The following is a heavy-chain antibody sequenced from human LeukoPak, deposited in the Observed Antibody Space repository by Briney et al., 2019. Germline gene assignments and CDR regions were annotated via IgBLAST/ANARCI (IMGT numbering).Heavy chain of an antibody. J-gene: IGHJ4*02. CDR2: VSGSGSTV. CDR1: GFTXXDHI. V-gene: IGHV3-48*01. Sequence: GXLRLSCAASGFTXXDHIMNWVRQLPGKRLEWVAYVSGSGSTVYYADSVKGRFTVSRDNGKSSLYLQMNSLRVEDTALYYCVRQFASWGQGTLVTVSS. CDR3: VRQFAS.